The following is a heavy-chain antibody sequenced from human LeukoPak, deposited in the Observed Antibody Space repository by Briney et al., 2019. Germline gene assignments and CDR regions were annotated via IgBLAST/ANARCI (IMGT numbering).Heavy chain of an antibody. Sequence: PSETLSLTCAVYGGSFSGYYWSWIRQPPGKGLEWIGEINHSGSTNYNPSLKSRVTISVDTSKNQFSLKLSSVTAADTAVYYCARTLVGATGDYWGQGTLVTVSS. V-gene: IGHV4-34*01. D-gene: IGHD1-26*01. CDR1: GGSFSGYY. CDR2: INHSGST. J-gene: IGHJ4*02. CDR3: ARTLVGATGDY.